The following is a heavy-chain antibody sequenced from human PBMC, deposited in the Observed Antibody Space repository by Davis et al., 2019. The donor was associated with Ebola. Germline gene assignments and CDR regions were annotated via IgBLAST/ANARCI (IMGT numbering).Heavy chain of an antibody. D-gene: IGHD1-26*01. CDR1: GFTFSSYG. V-gene: IGHV3-33*06. CDR3: AKGRYSGSYLRRPPFDY. Sequence: GESLKISCAASGFTFSSYGMHWVRQAPGKGLEWVAVIWYDGSNKYYADSVKGRFTISRDNSKNTLYLQMNSLRAEDTAVYYCAKGRYSGSYLRRPPFDYWGQGTLVTVSS. CDR2: IWYDGSNK. J-gene: IGHJ4*02.